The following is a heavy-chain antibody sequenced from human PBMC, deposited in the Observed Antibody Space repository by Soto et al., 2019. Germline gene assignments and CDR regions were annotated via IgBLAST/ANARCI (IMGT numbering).Heavy chain of an antibody. J-gene: IGHJ5*02. CDR2: IYYSGST. D-gene: IGHD2-2*01. CDR1: GGSISSSSYY. V-gene: IGHV4-39*01. Sequence: SETLSLTCTVSGGSISSSSYYWGWIRQPPGKELEWIGSIYYSGSTYYNPSLKSRVTISVDTSKNQFSLKLSSVTAADTAVYYCARQDLVVVPAGGWFDPWGQGTLVTVSS. CDR3: ARQDLVVVPAGGWFDP.